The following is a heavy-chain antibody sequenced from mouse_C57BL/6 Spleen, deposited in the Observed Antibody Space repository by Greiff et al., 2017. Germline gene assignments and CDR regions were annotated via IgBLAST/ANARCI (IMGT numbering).Heavy chain of an antibody. CDR1: GYSITSGYY. J-gene: IGHJ1*03. Sequence: VQLQQSGPGLVKPSQSLSLTCSVTGYSITSGYYWNWIRQFPGNKLEWMGFISYDGSNNYNPSLKNRISITRDTSKNQFFLKLNSVTTEDTATYYCAREVATVLWYFDVWGTGTTVTVSS. V-gene: IGHV3-6*01. D-gene: IGHD1-1*01. CDR3: AREVATVLWYFDV. CDR2: ISYDGSN.